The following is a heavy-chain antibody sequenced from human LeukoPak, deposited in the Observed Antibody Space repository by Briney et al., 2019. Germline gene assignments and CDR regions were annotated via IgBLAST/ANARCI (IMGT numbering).Heavy chain of an antibody. CDR2: ISSSSSYI. Sequence: GGSLRLSCAASGFTFSSYAMSWVRQAPGKGVEWVSSISSSSSYIYYADSVKGRFTISRDNAKNSLYLQMNSLRAEDTAVYYCASYLRGYMDVWGKGTTVTVSS. V-gene: IGHV3-21*01. J-gene: IGHJ6*03. CDR3: ASYLRGYMDV. CDR1: GFTFSSYA. D-gene: IGHD3-10*01.